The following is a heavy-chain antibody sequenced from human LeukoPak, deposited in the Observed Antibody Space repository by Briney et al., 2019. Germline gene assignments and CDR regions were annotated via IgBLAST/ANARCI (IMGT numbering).Heavy chain of an antibody. D-gene: IGHD5-12*01. V-gene: IGHV4-39*07. CDR1: GGSISSSSYY. CDR3: ARDPGGYDKGPGDFDY. Sequence: PSETLSLTCTVSGGSISSSSYYWGWIRQPPGKGLEWIGSIYYSGSTYYNPSLKSRVTISVDTSKNQFSLKLSSVTAADTAVYYCARDPGGYDKGPGDFDYWGQGALVTVSS. J-gene: IGHJ4*02. CDR2: IYYSGST.